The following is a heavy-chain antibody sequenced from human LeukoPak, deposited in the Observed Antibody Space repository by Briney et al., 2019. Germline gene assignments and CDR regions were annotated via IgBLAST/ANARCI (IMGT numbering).Heavy chain of an antibody. CDR2: MNPNSGNT. Sequence: GASVKVSCKASGYTFTSYDINWVRQATGQGLEWMGWMNPNSGNTNYAQKLQGRVTMTTDTSTSTAYMELRSLRSDDTAVYYCARDFNDYVWGSYLLPIDYWGQGTLVTVSS. D-gene: IGHD3-16*02. CDR3: ARDFNDYVWGSYLLPIDY. V-gene: IGHV1-18*01. CDR1: GYTFTSYD. J-gene: IGHJ4*02.